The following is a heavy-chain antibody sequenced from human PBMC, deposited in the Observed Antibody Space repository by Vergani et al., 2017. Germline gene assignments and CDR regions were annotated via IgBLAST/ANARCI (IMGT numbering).Heavy chain of an antibody. V-gene: IGHV4-59*01. D-gene: IGHD6-19*01. J-gene: IGHJ4*02. Sequence: QVQLQESGPGLVKPSETLSLTCTVSGGSISSYYWSWIRQPPGKGLEWIGYTYYSGSTNYNPSLKSRVTISVDTSKNQFSLKLSSVTAADTAVYYCARAPLEWLSPSDWGQGTLVTVSS. CDR1: GGSISSYY. CDR2: TYYSGST. CDR3: ARAPLEWLSPSD.